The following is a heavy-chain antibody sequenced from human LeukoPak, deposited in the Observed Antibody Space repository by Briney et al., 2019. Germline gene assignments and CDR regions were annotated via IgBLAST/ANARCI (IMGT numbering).Heavy chain of an antibody. D-gene: IGHD2-2*01. J-gene: IGHJ6*03. V-gene: IGHV5-51*01. CDR1: GYSFTNYW. CDR3: ARARYCSSTSCPSPYYYYYMDV. Sequence: GESLEISCKGSGYSFTNYWIGWVRQMPGKGLEWMGIIYPGDSDTRYSPSFQGQVTISADKSISTAYLQRSSLEASDSAMYYCARARYCSSTSCPSPYYYYYMDVWGKGTTVTVSS. CDR2: IYPGDSDT.